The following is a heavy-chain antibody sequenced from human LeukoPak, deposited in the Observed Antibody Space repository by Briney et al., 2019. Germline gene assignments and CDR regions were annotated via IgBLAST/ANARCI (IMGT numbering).Heavy chain of an antibody. CDR3: AREGQGYADTFDI. V-gene: IGHV1-46*01. CDR1: GYTFTSYY. D-gene: IGHD2-2*01. J-gene: IGHJ3*02. CDR2: INPSGGST. Sequence: ASVKVSCKASGYTFTSYYMHWVRQAPGQGLEWMGIINPSGGSTSYAQKLQGRVTMTRDTSTSTVYMELSSLRSEDTAVYYCAREGQGYADTFDIWGQGTMVTVSS.